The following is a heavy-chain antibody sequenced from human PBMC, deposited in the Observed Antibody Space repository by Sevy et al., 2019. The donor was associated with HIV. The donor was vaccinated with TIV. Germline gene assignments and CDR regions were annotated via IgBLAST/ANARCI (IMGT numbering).Heavy chain of an antibody. Sequence: ASVKVSCKVSGYTLTKLAMHWVRQGPGKGLEWMGSFDPEDEETIYAQKFQGRVTKTEDTSTETAYMELSSLRSEDTAVYYCATTKDYYESSGDPFDYWGQGTLVTVSS. CDR1: GYTLTKLA. CDR2: FDPEDEET. J-gene: IGHJ4*02. V-gene: IGHV1-24*01. D-gene: IGHD3-22*01. CDR3: ATTKDYYESSGDPFDY.